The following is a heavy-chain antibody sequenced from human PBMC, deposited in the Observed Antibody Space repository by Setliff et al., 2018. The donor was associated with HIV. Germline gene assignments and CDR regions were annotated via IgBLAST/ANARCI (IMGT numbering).Heavy chain of an antibody. CDR3: VRGIVGASVFNY. D-gene: IGHD1-26*01. CDR1: GFTFNNYA. V-gene: IGHV3-74*01. J-gene: IGHJ4*02. Sequence: GSLRLSCAASGFTFNNYAMIWVRQAPGKGLEWVSRISPDGSVINYAGSVKGRFTISRDNAKNTLYLQMNGLRAEDTAVYYCVRGIVGASVFNYWGQGTQVTVSS. CDR2: ISPDGSVI.